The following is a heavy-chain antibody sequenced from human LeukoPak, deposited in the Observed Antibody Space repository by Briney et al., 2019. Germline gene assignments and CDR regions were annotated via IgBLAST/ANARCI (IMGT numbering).Heavy chain of an antibody. V-gene: IGHV3-21*04. CDR2: ISSSSSYI. J-gene: IGHJ6*03. D-gene: IGHD5-18*01. CDR3: AKGIRGYAYYYMDV. CDR1: GFTFSSYS. Sequence: PGGSLRLSCAASGFTFSSYSMNWVRQAPGKGLEWVSSISSSSSYIYYADSVKGRFTLSRDNSKNTLYLQMNSLRAEDTAVYSCAKGIRGYAYYYMDVWGKGTTVTISS.